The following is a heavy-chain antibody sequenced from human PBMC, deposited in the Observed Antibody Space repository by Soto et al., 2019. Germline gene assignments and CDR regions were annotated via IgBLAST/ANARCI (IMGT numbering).Heavy chain of an antibody. CDR2: IIPILGTG. Sequence: QVQLVQSGPEVKKSGSSVKVSCKLSGGTFTTDPISWLRRAPGQGLELMGRIIPILGTGNYAQKFQGRVTITEDKSTNTGYMELSSLTSEDTAVYYCAREEGAYKMGTFHFYCLDVWGNGTTVTVSS. D-gene: IGHD3-16*01. CDR1: GGTFTTDP. V-gene: IGHV1-69*08. CDR3: AREEGAYKMGTFHFYCLDV. J-gene: IGHJ6*03.